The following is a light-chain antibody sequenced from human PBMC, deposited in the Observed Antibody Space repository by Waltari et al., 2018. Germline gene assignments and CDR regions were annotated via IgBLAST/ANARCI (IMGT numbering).Light chain of an antibody. CDR2: DVT. CDR1: SSDIGVYNH. CDR3: SSYTTSISYV. V-gene: IGLV2-14*03. Sequence: QSALTQPASVSGSPGQSITISCTGPSSDIGVYNHASWYQQHPGKAPKLMIYDVTNRPSGVSDRFSGSKSDYTASLTISGLQAEDEADYYCSSYTTSISYVFGTGTRVTVL. J-gene: IGLJ1*01.